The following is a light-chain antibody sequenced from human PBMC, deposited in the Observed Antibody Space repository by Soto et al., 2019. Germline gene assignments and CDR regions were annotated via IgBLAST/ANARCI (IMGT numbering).Light chain of an antibody. CDR1: QSLVHSDGKTY. CDR3: MQGTQWPWT. CDR2: KVS. J-gene: IGKJ1*01. V-gene: IGKV2-30*02. Sequence: DVVMTQSPPSLPVTLGQPASLSCRSSQSLVHSDGKTYLNWFQQRPGHSPRRLIYKVSNRDSGVPDRFSGSGSGTDFTLRISRVEAEDVGVYYCMQGTQWPWTFGQGTKVEIK.